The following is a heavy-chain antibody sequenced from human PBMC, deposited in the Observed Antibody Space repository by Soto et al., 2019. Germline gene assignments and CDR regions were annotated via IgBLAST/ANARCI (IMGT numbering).Heavy chain of an antibody. J-gene: IGHJ4*02. V-gene: IGHV3-33*01. D-gene: IGHD1-1*01. CDR1: KSIFTGYG. Sequence: GGSLRLSCAASKSIFTGYGMHWVHQTPGKGLEWVAVIRFDGTDEHYADSVKGRFTISRDNSKNMLYLQMNSLRVEDTALYYCARDGIGGTASRGFIDYWGQGTLVTVSS. CDR3: ARDGIGGTASRGFIDY. CDR2: IRFDGTDE.